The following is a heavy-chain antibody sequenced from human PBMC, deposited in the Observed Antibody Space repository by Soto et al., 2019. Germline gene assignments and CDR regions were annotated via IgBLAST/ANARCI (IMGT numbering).Heavy chain of an antibody. V-gene: IGHV1-2*02. CDR2: INPNSGGS. D-gene: IGHD1-1*01. Sequence: ASVKVSCKASAYTFTDYYIHWVRQAPGQGLEWMAWINPNSGGSYFAQKFLGRVTMTRDTSITTAYMELSRLRSDDTAVYYCARALPEIRMMEGGSFDPWGQGTVVTVSS. J-gene: IGHJ5*02. CDR1: AYTFTDYY. CDR3: ARALPEIRMMEGGSFDP.